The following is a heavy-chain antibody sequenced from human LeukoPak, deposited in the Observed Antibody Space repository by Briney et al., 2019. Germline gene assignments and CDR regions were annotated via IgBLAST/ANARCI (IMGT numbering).Heavy chain of an antibody. CDR1: GGTFSSYA. V-gene: IGHV1-69*13. Sequence: SVKVSCKASGGTFSSYAISWVRQAPGQGLEWMGRITPMFGTANYAQKFQGRVTITADESTSTAYMELSSLRSEDTAVYYCARSTYYDFWSGYYSPNPIDYWGQGTLVTVSS. CDR2: ITPMFGTA. J-gene: IGHJ4*02. D-gene: IGHD3-3*01. CDR3: ARSTYYDFWSGYYSPNPIDY.